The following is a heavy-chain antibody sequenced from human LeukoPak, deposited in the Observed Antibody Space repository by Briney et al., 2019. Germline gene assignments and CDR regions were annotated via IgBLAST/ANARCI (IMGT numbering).Heavy chain of an antibody. J-gene: IGHJ5*02. CDR2: IYSSGST. Sequence: SETLSLTCTVSGGSISSGSYYWSWIRQPAGKGLEWIGRIYSSGSTNYNPSLKSRVTISLDTSKNQFSLKLSSVTAADTAVYYCARGGGGMRIYGKNWFDPWGQGTLVTVSS. CDR1: GGSISSGSYY. V-gene: IGHV4-61*02. D-gene: IGHD3-16*01. CDR3: ARGGGGMRIYGKNWFDP.